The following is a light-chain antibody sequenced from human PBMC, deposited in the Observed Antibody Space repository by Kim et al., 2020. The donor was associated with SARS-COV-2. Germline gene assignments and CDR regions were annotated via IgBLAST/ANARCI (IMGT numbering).Light chain of an antibody. Sequence: ALGQTVTITCQGDRLKNYYASWYQQKPGQAPLLVMYGRNNRPSGVPDRFSGSDSGTTSTLTLAGAQAQDEAVYYCNSRVSSGNHLVFGGGTQLTVL. CDR3: NSRVSSGNHLV. CDR2: GRN. CDR1: RLKNYY. V-gene: IGLV3-19*01. J-gene: IGLJ3*02.